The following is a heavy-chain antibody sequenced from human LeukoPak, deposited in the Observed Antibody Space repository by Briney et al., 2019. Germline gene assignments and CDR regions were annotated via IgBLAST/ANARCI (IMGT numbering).Heavy chain of an antibody. Sequence: SETLSLTCTVSSGSISSYYWSWIRQPPGKGLEWIGYIYYTGSTNYNPSLKSRVTISIDTSKNQVSLKLTSVTAADTAVYYCSRSTYGYYYYMDVWGKGTTVTISS. V-gene: IGHV4-59*01. J-gene: IGHJ6*03. D-gene: IGHD4-17*01. CDR2: IYYTGST. CDR1: SGSISSYY. CDR3: SRSTYGYYYYMDV.